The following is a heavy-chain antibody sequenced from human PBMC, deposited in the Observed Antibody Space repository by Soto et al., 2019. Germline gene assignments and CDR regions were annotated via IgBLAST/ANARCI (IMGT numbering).Heavy chain of an antibody. J-gene: IGHJ6*02. V-gene: IGHV4-59*01. CDR1: GDSSGTFY. CDR3: ARAGDILTGYSYYYGMDV. D-gene: IGHD3-9*01. Sequence: SETLSLTCAVSGDSSGTFYWSWIRQPPGKGLEWIGYVSYSGSTWYNPSLKSRVSISVDTARNQFSLRLSSVTAADTAVYYCARAGDILTGYSYYYGMDVWGQGTTVTVS. CDR2: VSYSGST.